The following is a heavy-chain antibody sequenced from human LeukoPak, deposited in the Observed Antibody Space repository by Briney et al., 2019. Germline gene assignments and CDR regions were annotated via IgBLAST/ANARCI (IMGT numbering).Heavy chain of an antibody. CDR2: TYYRSKWYI. J-gene: IGHJ6*02. Sequence: SQTLSLTCGISGDSVSSNSAAWNWIRQSPSRGLEWLGRTYYRSKWYIDYAVSVKSRITINLDTSKNQFSLQLKSVTPEDTAVYYCARGGPATGTLGYYGLAVWGQGTTITVSS. CDR1: GDSVSSNSAA. CDR3: ARGGPATGTLGYYGLAV. V-gene: IGHV6-1*01. D-gene: IGHD6-13*01.